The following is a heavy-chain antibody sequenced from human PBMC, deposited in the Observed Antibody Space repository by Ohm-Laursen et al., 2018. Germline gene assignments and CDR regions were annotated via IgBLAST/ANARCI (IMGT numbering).Heavy chain of an antibody. CDR1: GYTFTSYY. J-gene: IGHJ6*02. CDR3: ARRLRYFDQHYYGMDV. V-gene: IGHV1-46*01. Sequence: GASVKVSCKASGYTFTSYYMHWVRQAPGQGLEWMGIINPSSRTTSYAQKFQGRVTMTRNTSISTAYMELSSLRSEDTAVYYCARRLRYFDQHYYGMDVWGQGTTVTVSS. D-gene: IGHD3-9*01. CDR2: INPSSRTT.